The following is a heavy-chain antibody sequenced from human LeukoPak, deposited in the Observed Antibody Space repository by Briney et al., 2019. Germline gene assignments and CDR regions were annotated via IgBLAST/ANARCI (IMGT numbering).Heavy chain of an antibody. Sequence: SETLSLTCTVSGGSISSSSYYWSWIRQPPGKGLEWIGYIHTSGSTKYNPSLKRRVTISVDTSKNQFSLKLSSVTAADTAVYYCARRRTLGVSGGCCWFDPWGQGTLVTVSS. V-gene: IGHV4-61*05. J-gene: IGHJ5*02. CDR2: IHTSGST. CDR1: GGSISSSSYY. D-gene: IGHD3-16*01. CDR3: ARRRTLGVSGGCCWFDP.